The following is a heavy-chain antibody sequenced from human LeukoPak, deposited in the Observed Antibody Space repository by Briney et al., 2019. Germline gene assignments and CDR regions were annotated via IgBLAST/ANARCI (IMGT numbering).Heavy chain of an antibody. CDR2: IWYDGSKT. Sequence: GGSLRLSCAASGFTFSRYGMHWVRQAPSKGLEWVAVIWYDGSKTYYADSVKGRFTISRDDSRSTLYLQMNSLRAQDTALYYCARDVGTNNYRLDYWGQGSLVTVSS. V-gene: IGHV3-33*01. CDR1: GFTFSRYG. J-gene: IGHJ4*02. D-gene: IGHD4-11*01. CDR3: ARDVGTNNYRLDY.